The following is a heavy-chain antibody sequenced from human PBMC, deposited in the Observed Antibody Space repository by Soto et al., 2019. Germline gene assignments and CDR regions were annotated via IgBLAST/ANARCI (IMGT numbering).Heavy chain of an antibody. Sequence: SETLSLTCSVPGGSYYWSWIRQPPGKGLEWIGYIYYTGSTNYNPSLESRITISLDTSKNQFSLKLSSVTAADTAVYYCASGGGTPFDYWGQGTLVTV. CDR3: ASGGGTPFDY. J-gene: IGHJ4*02. V-gene: IGHV4-59*01. CDR2: IYYTGST. CDR1: GGSYY. D-gene: IGHD3-16*01.